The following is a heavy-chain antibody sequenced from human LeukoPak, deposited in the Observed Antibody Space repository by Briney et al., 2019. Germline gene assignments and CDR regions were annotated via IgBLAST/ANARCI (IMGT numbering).Heavy chain of an antibody. V-gene: IGHV1-24*01. CDR2: FDPEDGET. Sequence: ASVKVSCKVSGYTLTELSMHWVRQAPGKGLEWMGGFDPEDGETIYAQKFQGRVTMTEDTSTDTAYMELSSLRSEDTAVYYCSRGGSSSYYFDYWGQGTLVTVSS. CDR3: SRGGSSSYYFDY. CDR1: GYTLTELS. J-gene: IGHJ4*02. D-gene: IGHD6-13*01.